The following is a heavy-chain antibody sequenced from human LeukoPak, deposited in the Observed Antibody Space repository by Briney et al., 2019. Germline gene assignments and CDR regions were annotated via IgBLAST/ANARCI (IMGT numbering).Heavy chain of an antibody. CDR3: AAVVAATRNAFDI. CDR1: GYSFTSYW. CDR2: IYPGDSDT. D-gene: IGHD2-15*01. V-gene: IGHV5-51*01. Sequence: GESLKISCKGSGYSFTSYWIGWVRQMPGKGLEWMGIIYPGDSDTRYSPSFQGQVTISADKSISTAYLQWSSLKASDTAMYYCAAVVAATRNAFDIWGQGTMVTVSS. J-gene: IGHJ3*02.